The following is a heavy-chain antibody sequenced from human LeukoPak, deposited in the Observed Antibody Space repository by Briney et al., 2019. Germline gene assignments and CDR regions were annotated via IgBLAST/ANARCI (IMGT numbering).Heavy chain of an antibody. CDR1: GGSISSYY. Sequence: SETLSLTCTVSGGSISSYYWSWIRQPAGKGLKWIGRIYTSGSTNYNPSLKSRVTISVDTSKNQFSLKLSSVTAADTAVYYCARSPPIVLRFDPWGQGTLVTVSS. CDR2: IYTSGST. D-gene: IGHD3-22*01. CDR3: ARSPPIVLRFDP. V-gene: IGHV4-4*07. J-gene: IGHJ5*02.